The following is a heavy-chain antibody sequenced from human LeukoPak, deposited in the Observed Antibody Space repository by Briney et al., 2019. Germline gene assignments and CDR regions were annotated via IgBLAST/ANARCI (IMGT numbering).Heavy chain of an antibody. CDR1: GITLSNYG. V-gene: IGHV3-33*06. Sequence: PGGSLRLSCAVSGITLSNYGMSWVRQAPGKGLEWVAVIWYDGSNKYYADSVKGRFTISRDNSKNTLYLQMNSLRAEDTAVYYCAKDGGQYSGYDPFDYWGQGTLVTVSS. CDR3: AKDGGQYSGYDPFDY. CDR2: IWYDGSNK. J-gene: IGHJ4*02. D-gene: IGHD5-12*01.